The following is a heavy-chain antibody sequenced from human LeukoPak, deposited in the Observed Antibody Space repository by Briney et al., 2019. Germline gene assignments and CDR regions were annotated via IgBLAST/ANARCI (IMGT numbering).Heavy chain of an antibody. CDR2: IKTKQDGGTT. D-gene: IGHD2-15*01. CDR3: TAIREYCDSAGCYSSYFYYYMDV. Sequence: PGGSLRLACAASGFTFGNAWMNWVRQAPGKGLEWVGRIKTKQDGGTTDYATPVKGRFTISRDDSRNTLYLQMNSLRTDDTAIYYCTAIREYCDSAGCYSSYFYYYMDVWGKGTTVAVSS. J-gene: IGHJ6*03. V-gene: IGHV3-15*01. CDR1: GFTFGNAW.